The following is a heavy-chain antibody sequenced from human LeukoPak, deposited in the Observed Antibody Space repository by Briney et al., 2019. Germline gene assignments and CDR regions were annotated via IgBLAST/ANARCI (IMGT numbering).Heavy chain of an antibody. CDR1: GGTFSDYA. Sequence: PGGSLRLSCPASGGTFSDYAMSWIRQAPGKGLEWVACINGDGGTFFAASVSGRSTISRDDSRSVVYLQMNTLSAEDTAVYYCARSGVATCHYWGQGILVTVSS. V-gene: IGHV3-23*01. CDR3: ARSGVATCHY. CDR2: INGDGGT. J-gene: IGHJ4*02. D-gene: IGHD3-10*01.